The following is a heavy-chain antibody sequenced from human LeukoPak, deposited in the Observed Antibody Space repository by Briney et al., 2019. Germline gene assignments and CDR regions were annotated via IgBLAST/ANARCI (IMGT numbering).Heavy chain of an antibody. CDR3: ARGSGGWTHFDS. V-gene: IGHV4-39*07. D-gene: IGHD6-19*01. J-gene: IGHJ4*02. CDR1: GGSISSSSYY. Sequence: PSETLSLTCTVSGGSISSSSYYWGWIRQPPGKGLEWIGSIYYSGSTNYNPSLKSRVTMSVDTSKNQFSLKLTSVTAADTAVYYCARGSGGWTHFDSWGQGTLVSVSS. CDR2: IYYSGST.